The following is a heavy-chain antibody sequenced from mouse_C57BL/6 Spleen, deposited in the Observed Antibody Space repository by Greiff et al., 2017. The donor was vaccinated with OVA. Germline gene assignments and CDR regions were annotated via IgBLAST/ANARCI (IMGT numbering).Heavy chain of an antibody. CDR1: GFTFSDYG. Sequence: EVKVVESGGGLVKPGGSLKLSCAASGFTFSDYGMHWVRQAPEKGLEWVAYISSGSSTIYYADTVKGRFTISRDNAKNTLFLQMTSLRSEDTAMYYCARFDYDGYFDYWGQGTTLTVSS. J-gene: IGHJ2*01. V-gene: IGHV5-17*01. CDR3: ARFDYDGYFDY. CDR2: ISSGSSTI. D-gene: IGHD2-4*01.